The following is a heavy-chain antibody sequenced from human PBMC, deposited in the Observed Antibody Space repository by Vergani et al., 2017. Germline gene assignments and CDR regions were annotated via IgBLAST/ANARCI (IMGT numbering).Heavy chain of an antibody. V-gene: IGHV3-30-3*01. Sequence: QVQLVESGGGVVQPGRSLRLSCAASGFTFSSYAMHWVRQAPGKGLEWVAVISYDGSNKYYADSVKGRFTISRDNSKNTLYLQMNSLRAEDTAVYYCAKAKGHYYYDSSGYDLDYWGQGTLVTVSS. CDR2: ISYDGSNK. CDR3: AKAKGHYYYDSSGYDLDY. CDR1: GFTFSSYA. D-gene: IGHD3-22*01. J-gene: IGHJ4*02.